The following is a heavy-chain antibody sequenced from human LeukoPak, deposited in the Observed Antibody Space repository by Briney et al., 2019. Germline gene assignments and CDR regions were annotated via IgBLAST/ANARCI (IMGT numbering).Heavy chain of an antibody. Sequence: ASVKVSCKASGYTFTSYGISWVRQAPGQGLEWMGWISAYNGNTNYAQKLQGRVTMTTDTSTSTAYMEPRSLRSDDTAVYYCARDLRLTTGTTPPNWFDPWGQGTLVTVSS. V-gene: IGHV1-18*01. D-gene: IGHD1-1*01. CDR1: GYTFTSYG. CDR2: ISAYNGNT. J-gene: IGHJ5*02. CDR3: ARDLRLTTGTTPPNWFDP.